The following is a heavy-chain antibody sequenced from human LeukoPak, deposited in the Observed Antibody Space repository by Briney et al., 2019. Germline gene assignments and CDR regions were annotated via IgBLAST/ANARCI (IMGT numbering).Heavy chain of an antibody. D-gene: IGHD3-22*01. J-gene: IGHJ4*02. CDR3: ARAYDSSGSYPFHFDY. CDR1: GGSISSYY. Sequence: SETLSLTCTVSGGSISSYYWSWIRQPAGKGLKWIGRIYTSGSTNYNPSLKSRVTMSVDTSKNQFSLKLSSVTAADTAVYYCARAYDSSGSYPFHFDYWGQGTLVTVSS. CDR2: IYTSGST. V-gene: IGHV4-4*07.